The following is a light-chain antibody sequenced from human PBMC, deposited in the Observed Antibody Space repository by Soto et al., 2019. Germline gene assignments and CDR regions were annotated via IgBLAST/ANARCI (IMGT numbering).Light chain of an antibody. CDR1: QSVSSNY. Sequence: EIVLTQSPGTLSLSPGERGTLSCRASQSVSSNYLAWYQQKPGQAPRLLIYGASSRATGIPDRFSGSGSGTDFTLTISRLEPEDFALYYCQQYGSSPLTFGGGPKVDIK. J-gene: IGKJ4*01. CDR2: GAS. V-gene: IGKV3-20*01. CDR3: QQYGSSPLT.